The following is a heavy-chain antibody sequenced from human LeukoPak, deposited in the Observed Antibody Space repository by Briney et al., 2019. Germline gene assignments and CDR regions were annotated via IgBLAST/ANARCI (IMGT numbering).Heavy chain of an antibody. Sequence: SETLSLTCTVSGGSISSGYYWGWIRQPPGKGLEWIGSIYHSGSTYYNPSLKSRVTISVDTSKNQFPLKLSSVTAADTAVYYCARGKYYDVALDYWGQGTLVTVSS. V-gene: IGHV4-38-2*02. CDR3: ARGKYYDVALDY. CDR2: IYHSGST. CDR1: GGSISSGYY. J-gene: IGHJ4*02. D-gene: IGHD3-22*01.